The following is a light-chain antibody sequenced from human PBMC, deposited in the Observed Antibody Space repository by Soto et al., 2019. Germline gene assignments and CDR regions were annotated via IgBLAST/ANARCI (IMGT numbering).Light chain of an antibody. CDR1: HRVNIY. CDR2: DAS. V-gene: IGKV3-15*01. Sequence: EIVMTQSPATLSVSPGERATLSCRASHRVNIYIAWYQQRPGQAPRLLIYDASTRATDIPARFSGSGSGTEFTLTISSLQSEDFAVYYCQQYNNWPLTFGGGTKVDIK. CDR3: QQYNNWPLT. J-gene: IGKJ4*01.